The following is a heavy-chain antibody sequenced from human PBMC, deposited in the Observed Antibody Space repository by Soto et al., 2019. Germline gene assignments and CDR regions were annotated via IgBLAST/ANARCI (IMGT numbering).Heavy chain of an antibody. V-gene: IGHV3-66*01. Sequence: EVHLVESGGGLVQPGGSLRLSCAASGFTVGNNYMSWVRQAPGNGLEWVSIIHRGGSTSYADSVKVRFTISRDSSKNMLYLQINLLTADDTTVYYCARSANTYGSPFDYWGQVALVTVSS. D-gene: IGHD5-18*01. CDR3: ARSANTYGSPFDY. J-gene: IGHJ4*02. CDR1: GFTVGNNY. CDR2: IHRGGST.